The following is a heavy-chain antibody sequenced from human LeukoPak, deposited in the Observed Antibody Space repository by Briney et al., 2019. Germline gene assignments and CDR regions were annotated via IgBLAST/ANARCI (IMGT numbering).Heavy chain of an antibody. D-gene: IGHD6-19*01. V-gene: IGHV3-21*01. CDR3: ARDASGWSNWFDP. CDR1: GFTFSSFT. CDR2: ISPTSNYI. J-gene: IGHJ5*02. Sequence: SGGSLRLSCAASGFTFSSFTMNWVRQAPGKGLEWVSSISPTSNYIYYADSVEGRFTISRDNAKNSLYLQMNSLRAEDTAVYYCARDASGWSNWFDPWGQGTLVTVSS.